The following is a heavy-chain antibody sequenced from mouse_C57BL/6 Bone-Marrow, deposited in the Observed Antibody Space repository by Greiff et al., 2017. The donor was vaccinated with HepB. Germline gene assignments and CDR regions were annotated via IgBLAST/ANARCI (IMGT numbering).Heavy chain of an antibody. CDR2: IYPRSGNT. CDR1: GYTFTSYG. CDR3: ARSSCYYAMDY. V-gene: IGHV1-81*01. J-gene: IGHJ4*01. Sequence: VQLQQSGAELARPGASVKLSCKASGYTFTSYGISWVKQRTGQGLEWIGEIYPRSGNTYYNEKFKGKATLTADTSSSTAYMELRSLTSEDSAVYFCARSSCYYAMDYWGQGTSVTVSS.